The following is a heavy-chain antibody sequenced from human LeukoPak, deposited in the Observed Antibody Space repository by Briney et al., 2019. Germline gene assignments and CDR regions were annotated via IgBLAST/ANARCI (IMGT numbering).Heavy chain of an antibody. CDR3: ARRTEHGNDY. D-gene: IGHD4-23*01. V-gene: IGHV1-8*01. J-gene: IGHJ4*02. CDR2: MNPNSGNI. Sequence: ASVKVSCKASGYTFTSYDINWVRQATGQGLEYMAWMNPNSGNIEYAQKFQGRVTMTRDTSISTAYMELSSLRSEDTAVYYCARRTEHGNDYWGQGTLVTVSS. CDR1: GYTFTSYD.